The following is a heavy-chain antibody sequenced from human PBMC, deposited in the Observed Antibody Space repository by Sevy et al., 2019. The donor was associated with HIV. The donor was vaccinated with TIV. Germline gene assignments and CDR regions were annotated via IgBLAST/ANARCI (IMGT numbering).Heavy chain of an antibody. J-gene: IGHJ4*02. Sequence: GGSLRLSCTASGFTFSNYAMYWVRQAPGKGLEWVAVISYDGNNKDYADSVKGRLTISRDNSKNTLYLQMNSLRADDTAVCYCASHYYDSTGYYYPLDYWGQGTLVTVSS. CDR1: GFTFSNYA. CDR2: ISYDGNNK. D-gene: IGHD3-22*01. V-gene: IGHV3-30*04. CDR3: ASHYYDSTGYYYPLDY.